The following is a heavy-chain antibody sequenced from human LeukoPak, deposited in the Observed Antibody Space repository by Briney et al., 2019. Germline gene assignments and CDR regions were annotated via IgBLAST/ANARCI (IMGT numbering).Heavy chain of an antibody. Sequence: SETLSLTCTVSGGSISSYYWSWIRQPPGKGLEWIGYIYYSGSTNYNPSLKSRVTISVDTSKNQFSLKLSSVTAEDTAVYYCARRDYSSSIGIWGQGTMVTVSS. D-gene: IGHD6-13*01. CDR2: IYYSGST. CDR1: GGSISSYY. V-gene: IGHV4-59*01. J-gene: IGHJ3*02. CDR3: ARRDYSSSIGI.